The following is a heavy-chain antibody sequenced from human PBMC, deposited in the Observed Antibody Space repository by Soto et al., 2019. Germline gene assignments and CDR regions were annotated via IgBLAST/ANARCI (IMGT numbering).Heavy chain of an antibody. CDR3: ATGYSSGWYEFDY. CDR1: GFTVSSNY. V-gene: IGHV3-66*01. D-gene: IGHD6-19*01. Sequence: EVQLVESGGGLVQPGGSLRLSCAASGFTVSSNYMSWVRQAPGKGLEWVSVIYSGGSTYYADSVKGRFTISRDNSKNTLYLQMNSLRAEDTAVYYGATGYSSGWYEFDYWGQGTLVTVSS. CDR2: IYSGGST. J-gene: IGHJ4*02.